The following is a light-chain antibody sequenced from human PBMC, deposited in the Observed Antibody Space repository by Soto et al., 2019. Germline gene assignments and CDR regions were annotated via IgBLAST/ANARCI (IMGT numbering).Light chain of an antibody. CDR3: SSYAGRIYLPV. CDR2: EVN. Sequence: QSVLTQPPSASGAPGQSVTISCTGTRSDVGGYKYVSWYQQHPGKVPKLMIYEVNKRPSGVPDRFSGSKSGNTASLTVSGLQAEDESDYYCSSYAGRIYLPVFGNGTKVTV. V-gene: IGLV2-8*01. CDR1: RSDVGGYKY. J-gene: IGLJ1*01.